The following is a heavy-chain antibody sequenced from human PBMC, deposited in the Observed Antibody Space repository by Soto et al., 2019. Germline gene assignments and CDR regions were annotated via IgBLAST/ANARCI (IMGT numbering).Heavy chain of an antibody. CDR2: ISAGGGRT. V-gene: IGHV3-23*01. CDR3: AKGYYYDSSGYLDY. D-gene: IGHD3-22*01. Sequence: GGSLSLSCAASGFTFSNYAMSWVRQAPGKGPEWVSSISAGGGRTYYADSVKGRLTISRDNPKNTLYLQMNSLRAEDTAVYYCAKGYYYDSSGYLDYWGQGTLVTVSS. CDR1: GFTFSNYA. J-gene: IGHJ4*02.